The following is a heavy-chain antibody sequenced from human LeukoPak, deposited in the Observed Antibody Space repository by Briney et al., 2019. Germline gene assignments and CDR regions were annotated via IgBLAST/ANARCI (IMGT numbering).Heavy chain of an antibody. CDR1: GFTFSSYS. CDR2: ISSSSSYI. CDR3: ARGKRSRDGYNLVY. D-gene: IGHD5-24*01. V-gene: IGHV3-21*04. Sequence: GGSLRLSCAASGFTFSSYSMNWVRQAPGKGLEWVSSISSSSSYIYYADSVKGRFTISRDNAKNSLYLQMNSLRSEDTAVYYCARGKRSRDGYNLVYWGQGTLVTVSS. J-gene: IGHJ4*02.